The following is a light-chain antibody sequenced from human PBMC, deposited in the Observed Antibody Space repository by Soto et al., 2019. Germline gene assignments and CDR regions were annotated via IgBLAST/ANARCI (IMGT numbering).Light chain of an antibody. CDR2: DAS. CDR1: QSISSW. J-gene: IGKJ4*01. CDR3: QQYNSYSPLT. V-gene: IGKV1-5*01. Sequence: DIQMTQSPSILSASVGDRVTITCRASQSISSWLAWYQQKPGKAPKLLIYDASSLESGVPSRFSGSGSGTEFTLTISSLQPDDFATYYCQQYNSYSPLTFGGGTKVDIK.